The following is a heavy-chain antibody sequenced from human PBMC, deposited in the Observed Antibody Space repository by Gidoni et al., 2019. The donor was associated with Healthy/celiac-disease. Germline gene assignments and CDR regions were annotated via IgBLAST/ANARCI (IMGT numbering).Heavy chain of an antibody. Sequence: QVQLVESGGGLVKPGGSLSLSCAASGFTFSDSYMSWIRQAPGKGLEWVSYISSSSSYTNYADSVKGRFTISRDNAKNSLYLQMNSLRAEDTAVYYCAREKYCSGGSCYSGMFDYWGQGTLVTVSS. CDR1: GFTFSDSY. CDR3: AREKYCSGGSCYSGMFDY. CDR2: ISSSSSYT. V-gene: IGHV3-11*06. J-gene: IGHJ4*02. D-gene: IGHD2-15*01.